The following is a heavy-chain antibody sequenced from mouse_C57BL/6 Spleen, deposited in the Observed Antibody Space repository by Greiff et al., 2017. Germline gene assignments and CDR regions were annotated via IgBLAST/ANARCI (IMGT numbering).Heavy chain of an antibody. Sequence: EVKLMESGGGLVKPGGSLKLSCAASGFTFSSYAMSWVRQTPEKRLEWVATISDGGSYTYYPDNVKGRFTISRDNAKNNLYLQMSHLKSEDTAMYYCARDPHYYYGSSYSYFDYWGQGTTLTVSS. CDR1: GFTFSSYA. D-gene: IGHD1-1*01. J-gene: IGHJ2*01. V-gene: IGHV5-4*01. CDR3: ARDPHYYYGSSYSYFDY. CDR2: ISDGGSYT.